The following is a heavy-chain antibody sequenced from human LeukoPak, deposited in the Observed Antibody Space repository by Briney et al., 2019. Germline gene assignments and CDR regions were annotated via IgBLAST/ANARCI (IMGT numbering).Heavy chain of an antibody. Sequence: GGSLRLSCAASGFTFSSYSMNWVRQAPGKGLEWVSSISSSSSCIYYADSVKGRFTISRDNAKNSLYLQMNSLRAEDTAVYYCAREPPYYDFWSGSPYFDYWGQGTLVTVSS. CDR3: AREPPYYDFWSGSPYFDY. D-gene: IGHD3-3*01. CDR2: ISSSSSCI. CDR1: GFTFSSYS. J-gene: IGHJ4*02. V-gene: IGHV3-21*01.